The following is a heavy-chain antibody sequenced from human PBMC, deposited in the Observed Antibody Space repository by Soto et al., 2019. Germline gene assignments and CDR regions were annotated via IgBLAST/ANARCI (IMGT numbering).Heavy chain of an antibody. V-gene: IGHV3-74*01. J-gene: IGHJ6*02. CDR1: GFTFSSYW. CDR2: INSDGSST. CDR3: ARGTDGTITIFGVVIMDYYGMDV. Sequence: GGSLRLSCAASGFTFSSYWMHWVRQAPGKGLVWVSRINSDGSSTSYADSVKGRFTISRDNAKNTLYLQMNSLRAEDTAVYYCARGTDGTITIFGVVIMDYYGMDVWGQGTTVTV. D-gene: IGHD3-3*01.